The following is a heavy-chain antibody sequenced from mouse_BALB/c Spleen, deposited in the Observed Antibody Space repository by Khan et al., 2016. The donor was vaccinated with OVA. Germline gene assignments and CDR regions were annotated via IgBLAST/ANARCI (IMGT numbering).Heavy chain of an antibody. J-gene: IGHJ4*01. CDR3: ARQPYYHYYIMDY. D-gene: IGHD2-10*01. V-gene: IGHV2-6-1*01. CDR1: GFSITNYG. Sequence: QVQLKESGPGLVAPSQSLSITCTISGFSITNYGVHWVRQPPGKGLEWLVVIWSDGSATYNSALKSRLSISKDNSKSQVFLKMNSLQTDDTAMYYSARQPYYHYYIMDYWGQGTSVTVSS. CDR2: IWSDGSA.